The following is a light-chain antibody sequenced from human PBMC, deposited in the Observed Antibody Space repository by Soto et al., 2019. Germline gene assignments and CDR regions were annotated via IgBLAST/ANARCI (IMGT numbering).Light chain of an antibody. V-gene: IGKV3-20*01. CDR3: QQYGSSVWT. J-gene: IGKJ1*01. CDR1: QSVSSSY. Sequence: IVLTQSPGTLPLSPGERATLSCRASQSVSSSYLAWYQQKPGQAPRLLIYGASNRATGIPDRISGSGSGTDFTLTISRLEPEDFAVYYCQQYGSSVWTFGQGTKVDIK. CDR2: GAS.